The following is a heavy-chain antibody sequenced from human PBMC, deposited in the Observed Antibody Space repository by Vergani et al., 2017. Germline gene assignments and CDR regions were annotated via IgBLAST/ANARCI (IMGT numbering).Heavy chain of an antibody. CDR3: ARAHLEVTFGGVIDTYYFDY. Sequence: QVQLVQSGAEVKKPGASVKVSCKASGYTFTSYGISWVRQAPGQGLEWMGWIIPIFGTANYAQKFQGRVTITADESTSTAYMELSSLRSEDTAVYYCARAHLEVTFGGVIDTYYFDYWGQGTLVTVSS. CDR2: IIPIFGTA. J-gene: IGHJ4*02. CDR1: GYTFTSYG. D-gene: IGHD3-16*02. V-gene: IGHV1-69*13.